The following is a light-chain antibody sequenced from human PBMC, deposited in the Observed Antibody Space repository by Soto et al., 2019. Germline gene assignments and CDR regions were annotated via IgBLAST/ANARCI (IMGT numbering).Light chain of an antibody. CDR1: QSVSSSY. V-gene: IGKV3-20*01. CDR2: GAS. J-gene: IGKJ2*03. Sequence: EIVLTQSPGTLSLSPGDRATLSCRASQSVSSSYLAWYQQKPGQAPWLLIYGASSRATGIPDRFSGSGSGTDFTLTISRLEPEDFAVYYCQQYGSSPRFGQGTKLEIK. CDR3: QQYGSSPR.